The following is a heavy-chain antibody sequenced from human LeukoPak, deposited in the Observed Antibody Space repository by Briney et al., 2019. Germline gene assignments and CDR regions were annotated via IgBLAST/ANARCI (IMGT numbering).Heavy chain of an antibody. J-gene: IGHJ4*02. CDR3: ARGLLYYYDSSGYPFDY. CDR1: GYTFTSYD. Sequence: ASVKVSCKASGYTFTSYDISWVRQAPGQGLEWMGWISAYNGNTNYAQKLQGRVTMTTDTSTSTAYMELRSLRSDDTAVYYCARGLLYYYDSSGYPFDYWGQGTLVTVSS. V-gene: IGHV1-18*01. CDR2: ISAYNGNT. D-gene: IGHD3-22*01.